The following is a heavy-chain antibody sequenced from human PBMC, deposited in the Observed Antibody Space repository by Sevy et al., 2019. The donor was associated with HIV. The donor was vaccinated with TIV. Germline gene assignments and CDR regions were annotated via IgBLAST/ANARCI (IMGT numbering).Heavy chain of an antibody. D-gene: IGHD3-10*01. CDR1: GFTFSSYE. V-gene: IGHV3-48*03. J-gene: IGHJ6*02. CDR3: ARVGPRPPGYYGMDV. Sequence: GGSLRLSCAASGFTFSSYEMNWVRQAPGKGLEWVSYISSSGSTINYADSVKGRFTIPRDNAKNSLYLQMNSLRAEDTAVYYCARVGPRPPGYYGMDVWGQGTTVTVSS. CDR2: ISSSGSTI.